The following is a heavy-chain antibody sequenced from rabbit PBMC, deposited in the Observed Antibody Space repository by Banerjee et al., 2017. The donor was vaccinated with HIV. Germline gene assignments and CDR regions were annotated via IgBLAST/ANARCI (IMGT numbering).Heavy chain of an antibody. CDR1: GFSFSSSYY. J-gene: IGHJ6*01. D-gene: IGHD1-1*01. V-gene: IGHV1S40*01. Sequence: QSLEESGGDLVKPGASLTLTCTASGFSFSSSYYMCWVRQAPGKGLEWIACIHAGSSGYTYYASWAKGRFTISKTSSTTVTLQMTSLTAADTATYFCARDVGYNISIGSYINGMDLWGPGTLVTVS. CDR2: IHAGSSGYT. CDR3: ARDVGYNISIGSYINGMDL.